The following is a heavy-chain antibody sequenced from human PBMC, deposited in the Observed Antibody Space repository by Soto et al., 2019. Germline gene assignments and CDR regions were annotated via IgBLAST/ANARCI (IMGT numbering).Heavy chain of an antibody. D-gene: IGHD3-22*01. CDR2: INHSGST. V-gene: IGHV4-34*01. Sequence: SETLSLTCAVYGGSISGYYWSWIRQLPGKGLEWIGEINHSGSTNYNPSLKSRVTISVDTSKNQFSLTLSSVTAADTAVYYCARTYYYESRGLDTLFDSWGQGTLVTVSS. CDR3: ARTYYYESRGLDTLFDS. J-gene: IGHJ5*01. CDR1: GGSISGYY.